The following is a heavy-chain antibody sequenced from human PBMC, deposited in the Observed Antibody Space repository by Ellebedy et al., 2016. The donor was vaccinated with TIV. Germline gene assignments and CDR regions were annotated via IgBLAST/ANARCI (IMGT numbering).Heavy chain of an antibody. V-gene: IGHV4-34*01. CDR2: INHSGST. J-gene: IGHJ4*02. CDR3: ARCPGDTAMVTCYFDY. CDR1: GGSFSGYY. D-gene: IGHD5-18*01. Sequence: MPSETLSLTCAVYGGSFSGYYWSWIRQPPGKGLEWLGEINHSGSTTYNPSLKSRVTVSVDTSKNQFSLKLSSVTAADTAVYYCARCPGDTAMVTCYFDYWGQGTLVTVSS.